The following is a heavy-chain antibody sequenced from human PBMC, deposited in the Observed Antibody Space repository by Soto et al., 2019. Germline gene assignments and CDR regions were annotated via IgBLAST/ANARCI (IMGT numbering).Heavy chain of an antibody. J-gene: IGHJ4*01. V-gene: IGHV3-23*01. Sequence: PWWSLRLSCTASGGSVTGCGMTWGRQAPGKGLERVSFISGIGDNTFYAASVNGRFAISRDNSKNVLYLQMNSLIADDAAVYFCAKGRAITRYGVNMLFDSRG. CDR1: GGSVTGCG. CDR3: AKGRAITRYGVNMLFDS. CDR2: ISGIGDNT. D-gene: IGHD3-10*01.